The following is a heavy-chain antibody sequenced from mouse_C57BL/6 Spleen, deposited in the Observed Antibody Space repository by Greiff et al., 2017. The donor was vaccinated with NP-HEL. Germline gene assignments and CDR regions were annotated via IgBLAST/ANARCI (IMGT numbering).Heavy chain of an antibody. CDR2: IRSKSNNYAT. Sequence: LVESGGGLVQPKGSLKLSCAASGFSFNTYAMNWVRQAPGKGLEWVARIRSKSNNYATYYADSVKDRFTISRDDSESMLYLQMNNLKTEDTAMYYCVRHELYNYYAMDYWGQGTSVTVSS. CDR3: VRHELYNYYAMDY. V-gene: IGHV10-1*01. J-gene: IGHJ4*01. CDR1: GFSFNTYA.